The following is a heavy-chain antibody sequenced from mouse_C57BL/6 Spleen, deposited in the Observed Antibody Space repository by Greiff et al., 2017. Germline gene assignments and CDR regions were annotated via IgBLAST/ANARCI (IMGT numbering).Heavy chain of an antibody. V-gene: IGHV5-9-1*02. Sequence: DVQLVESGEGLVKPGGSLKLSCAASGFTFSSYAMSLVRQTPEKRLSWVAYISSGGDYLYYAATVKGRFTISRDNARNTLYLQMSRLKSEDTAMYYCTRGVGGFAYGGQGTLGTVSA. CDR2: ISSGGDYL. J-gene: IGHJ3*01. CDR1: GFTFSSYA. CDR3: TRGVGGFAY. D-gene: IGHD3-1*01.